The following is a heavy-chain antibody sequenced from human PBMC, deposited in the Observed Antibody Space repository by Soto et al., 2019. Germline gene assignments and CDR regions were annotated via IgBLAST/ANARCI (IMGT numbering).Heavy chain of an antibody. Sequence: VQLVQSGAEVKKPGSSVKVSCKASGGTFSSYAISWVRQAPGQGLEWMGGIIPIFGTANYAQKFQGRVTITADESTSTAYMELSSLRPEATAVYYCARVDSGYRGRYYLAYWGQGTLVTVSS. V-gene: IGHV1-69*12. CDR1: GGTFSSYA. CDR2: IIPIFGTA. D-gene: IGHD1-26*01. J-gene: IGHJ4*02. CDR3: ARVDSGYRGRYYLAY.